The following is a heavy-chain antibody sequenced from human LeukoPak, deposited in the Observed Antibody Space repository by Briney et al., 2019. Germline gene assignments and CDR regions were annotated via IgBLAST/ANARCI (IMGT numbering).Heavy chain of an antibody. J-gene: IGHJ2*01. Sequence: GGSLRLSCAASGFTVSSNYMRWGRQAPGKGLEWVSVIYSGGSTYYADSVRGRFTISRDNSRNTLYLQMNSLRAEDTAVYYCASSLLYGEGYFNLWGRGTLVTVSS. CDR1: GFTVSSNY. CDR3: ASSLLYGEGYFNL. V-gene: IGHV3-53*01. CDR2: IYSGGST. D-gene: IGHD4-17*01.